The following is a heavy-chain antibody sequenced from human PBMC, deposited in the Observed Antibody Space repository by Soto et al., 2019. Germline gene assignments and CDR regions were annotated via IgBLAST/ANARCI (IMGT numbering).Heavy chain of an antibody. D-gene: IGHD4-17*01. Sequence: QVQLQQWAAGLLKPSETLSLTCAVYGASLSGYHYTWIRQSPGKGLEWIAEVHHDGGINYNPSLTSRVTISADASKNQFSLRLRSATAADTAVYYCSRGYGAQWPTSDYWGQGTLVNVSS. CDR1: GASLSGYH. CDR2: VHHDGGI. CDR3: SRGYGAQWPTSDY. V-gene: IGHV4-34*01. J-gene: IGHJ4*02.